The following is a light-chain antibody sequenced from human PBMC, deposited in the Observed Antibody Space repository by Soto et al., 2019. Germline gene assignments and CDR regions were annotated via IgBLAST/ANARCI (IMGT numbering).Light chain of an antibody. CDR1: QSISNY. CDR3: QQRSAGVT. V-gene: IGKV3-11*01. CDR2: DAS. J-gene: IGKJ5*01. Sequence: EIVLTHSAATLSLSPGERATLSCRAGQSISNYLAWYQHKPRQAPRLLIYDASNKATATPPRFSGSGSGTDFTLTISSLEPEDFAVYYCQQRSAGVTFGQGTRLVIK.